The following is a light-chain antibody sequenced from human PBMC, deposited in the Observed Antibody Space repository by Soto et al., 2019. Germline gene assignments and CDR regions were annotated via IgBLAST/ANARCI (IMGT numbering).Light chain of an antibody. Sequence: DIQMTQSPSSLSASVGDRVTITCRASQSISSYLNWYQQTPGKAPKLLIYTASRLQSVVPSRFSGSGAGTDFTLTISSLQPEDFATYYCQQSYSSPLTFGGGTKVEIK. J-gene: IGKJ4*01. V-gene: IGKV1-39*01. CDR1: QSISSY. CDR3: QQSYSSPLT. CDR2: TAS.